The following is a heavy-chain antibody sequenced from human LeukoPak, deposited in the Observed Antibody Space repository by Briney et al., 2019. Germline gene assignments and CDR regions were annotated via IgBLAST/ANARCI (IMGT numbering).Heavy chain of an antibody. CDR3: AKDRYSSSWYRDYFDY. CDR1: GFTFSSYA. D-gene: IGHD6-13*01. CDR2: IRGGGVST. Sequence: GGSLRLSCAASGFTFSSYAMHWVRQAPGKGLEWVSSIRGGGVSTYYADSVKGRFTISRDNSKTTLYLQMNSLRAEDTAVYYCAKDRYSSSWYRDYFDYWGQGTLVTVSS. J-gene: IGHJ4*02. V-gene: IGHV3-23*01.